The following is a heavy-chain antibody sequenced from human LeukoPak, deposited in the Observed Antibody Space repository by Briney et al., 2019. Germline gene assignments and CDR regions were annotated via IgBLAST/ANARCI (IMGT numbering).Heavy chain of an antibody. Sequence: ASVKVPCKASGYTFSNYGISWVRQAPGQGLEWVGWIRGDNGNTNYAQKFQGRVTMTTETSTSTAYMELGSLGSDETAVYYCARVDLLTGYCFFDYWGQGTLVTVSS. V-gene: IGHV1-18*01. CDR1: GYTFSNYG. D-gene: IGHD3-9*01. CDR2: IRGDNGNT. J-gene: IGHJ4*02. CDR3: ARVDLLTGYCFFDY.